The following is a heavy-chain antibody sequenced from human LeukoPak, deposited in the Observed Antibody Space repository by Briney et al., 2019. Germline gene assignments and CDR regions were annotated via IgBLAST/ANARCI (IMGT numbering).Heavy chain of an antibody. V-gene: IGHV1-69*13. Sequence: GASVKVSCKASGGTFSSYAISWVRQAPGQGLEWMGGIIPIFGTANYAQKFQGRVTITADESTSTAYMELSSLRSEDTAVYYCASIVGAKGAFDYWGQGTLVTVSS. J-gene: IGHJ4*02. D-gene: IGHD1-26*01. CDR2: IIPIFGTA. CDR3: ASIVGAKGAFDY. CDR1: GGTFSSYA.